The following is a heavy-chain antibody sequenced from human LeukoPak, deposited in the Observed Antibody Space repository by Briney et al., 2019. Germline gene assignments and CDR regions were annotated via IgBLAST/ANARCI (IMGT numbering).Heavy chain of an antibody. Sequence: GGSLRLSCAASGFSFGSSVMSWVRQAPGKGLEWVSAITADGGGTNHADPVKGRFTISRDNSKSALYLQMNSLRAEDTAVYYCVKEDHYGDYVQIDHWGQGTLVTVSS. CDR3: VKEDHYGDYVQIDH. CDR1: GFSFGSSV. D-gene: IGHD4-17*01. V-gene: IGHV3-23*01. CDR2: ITADGGGT. J-gene: IGHJ4*02.